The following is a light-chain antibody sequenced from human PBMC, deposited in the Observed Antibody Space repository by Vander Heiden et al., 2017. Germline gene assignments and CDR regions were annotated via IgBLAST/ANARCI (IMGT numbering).Light chain of an antibody. J-gene: IGKJ3*01. CDR1: QGISSY. CDR3: QQLKSYPFT. Sequence: DIQLTQSPSFLSASVGDSVTITCRASQGISSYLAWYQQIPGKAPKLLIYAASTLQSGVPSRFRGSGSGTEFSLTISILQPEDFATYCCQQLKSYPFTFGPGTKVDIK. CDR2: AAS. V-gene: IGKV1-9*01.